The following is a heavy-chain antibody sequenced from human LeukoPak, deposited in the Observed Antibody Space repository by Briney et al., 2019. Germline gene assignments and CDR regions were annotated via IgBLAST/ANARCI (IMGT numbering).Heavy chain of an antibody. J-gene: IGHJ6*02. CDR2: IYYSGST. Sequence: TSETLSLTCTVFGGSISSYYWSWIRQPPGKGLEWIGYIYYSGSTNYNPSLKSRVTISVDTSKNQFSLKLSSVTAADTAVYYCARDLYYYGMDVWGQGTTVTVSS. CDR1: GGSISSYY. V-gene: IGHV4-59*01. CDR3: ARDLYYYGMDV.